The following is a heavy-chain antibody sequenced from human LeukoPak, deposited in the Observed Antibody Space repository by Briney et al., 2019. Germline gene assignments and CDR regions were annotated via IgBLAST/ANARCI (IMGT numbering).Heavy chain of an antibody. V-gene: IGHV3-74*01. Sequence: GGSLRLSCAASGFTFSSYWMHWVRQVAGKGLGWVSRIKTDGSNTVYADNVKGRFTISRDNAKNTLYLQMNSLRVEDTGVYYCTRTYYYDSRDYFDYWGQGALVTVSS. D-gene: IGHD3-22*01. CDR3: TRTYYYDSRDYFDY. J-gene: IGHJ4*02. CDR1: GFTFSSYW. CDR2: IKTDGSNT.